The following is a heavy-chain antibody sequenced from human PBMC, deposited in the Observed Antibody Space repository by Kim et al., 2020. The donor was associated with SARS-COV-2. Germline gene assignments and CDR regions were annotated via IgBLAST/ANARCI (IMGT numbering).Heavy chain of an antibody. CDR3: AKVAESYNPDSFFDY. Sequence: DSVKGRFTISRDNSKNTLYLQMNSLRAEDTAVYYCAKVAESYNPDSFFDYWGQGTLVTVSS. D-gene: IGHD1-26*01. V-gene: IGHV3-23*01. J-gene: IGHJ4*02.